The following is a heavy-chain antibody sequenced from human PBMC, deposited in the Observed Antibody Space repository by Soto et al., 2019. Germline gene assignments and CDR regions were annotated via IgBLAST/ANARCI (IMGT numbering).Heavy chain of an antibody. V-gene: IGHV4-38-2*01. CDR2: IYHSGST. Sequence: PSETLSLTCAVSGYSISSGYYWGWIRQPPGKGLEWIGSIYHSGSTYYNPSLKSQVTISVDTSKNQFSLKLSSVTAADTAVYYCASSEDWNYVFDYWGQGTLVTVSS. CDR1: GYSISSGYY. D-gene: IGHD1-7*01. J-gene: IGHJ4*02. CDR3: ASSEDWNYVFDY.